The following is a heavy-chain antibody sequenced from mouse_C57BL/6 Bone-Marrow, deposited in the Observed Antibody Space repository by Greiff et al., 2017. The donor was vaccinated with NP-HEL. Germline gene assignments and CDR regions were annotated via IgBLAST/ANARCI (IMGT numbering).Heavy chain of an antibody. V-gene: IGHV1-81*01. D-gene: IGHD4-1*01. CDR1: GYTFTSYG. J-gene: IGHJ4*01. CDR2: IYPRSGNT. Sequence: QVHVKQSGAELARPGASVKLSCKASGYTFTSYGISWVKQRTGQGLEWIGEIYPRSGNTYYNEKFKGKATLTADKSSSTAYMELRSLTSEDSAVYFCAREGELGRRYAMDYWGQGTSVTVSS. CDR3: AREGELGRRYAMDY.